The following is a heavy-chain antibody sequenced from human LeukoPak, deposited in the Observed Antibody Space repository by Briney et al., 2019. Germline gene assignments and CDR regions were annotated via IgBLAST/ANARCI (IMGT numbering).Heavy chain of an antibody. V-gene: IGHV3-23*01. CDR3: AKGMGDTLGVFDY. Sequence: GGSLRLSCAASGFTFSSYWMSWVRQAPGKGLEWVSTISGSGANTWYADSVKGQFTISRDNSKNTVYLQMNILRAEDTAVYYCAKGMGDTLGVFDYWGQGTLVTVSS. CDR2: ISGSGANT. D-gene: IGHD1-26*01. J-gene: IGHJ4*02. CDR1: GFTFSSYW.